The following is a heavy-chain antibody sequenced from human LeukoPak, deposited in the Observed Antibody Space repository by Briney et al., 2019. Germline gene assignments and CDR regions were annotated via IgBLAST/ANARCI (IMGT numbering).Heavy chain of an antibody. J-gene: IGHJ6*02. CDR1: GFTFSSYA. CDR3: AKGDIVVVPAAIFYDYYGMDV. Sequence: GGSLRLSCAASGFTFSSYAMSWVRQAPGKGLEWVSAISGSGGSTYYADSVKGRFTISRDNSKNTLYLQMNSLRAEDTAVYYCAKGDIVVVPAAIFYDYYGMDVWGQGTTVTVSS. CDR2: ISGSGGST. V-gene: IGHV3-23*01. D-gene: IGHD2-2*01.